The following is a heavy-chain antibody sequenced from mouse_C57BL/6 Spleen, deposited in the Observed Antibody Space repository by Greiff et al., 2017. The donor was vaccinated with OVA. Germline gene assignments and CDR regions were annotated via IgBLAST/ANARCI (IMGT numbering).Heavy chain of an antibody. V-gene: IGHV5-4*01. CDR2: ISDGGSYT. Sequence: EVQVVESGGGLVKPGGSLKLSCAASGFTFSSYAMSWVRQTPEKRLEWVATISDGGSYTYYPDNVKGRFTISRDNAKNNLYLQMSHLKSEDTAMYYCARQLRLREAWFAYWGQGTLVTVSA. CDR1: GFTFSSYA. CDR3: ARQLRLREAWFAY. J-gene: IGHJ3*01. D-gene: IGHD3-2*02.